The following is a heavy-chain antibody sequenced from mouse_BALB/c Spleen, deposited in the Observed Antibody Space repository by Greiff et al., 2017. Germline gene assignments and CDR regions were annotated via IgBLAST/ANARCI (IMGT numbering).Heavy chain of an antibody. D-gene: IGHD2-1*01. V-gene: IGHV1S29*02. CDR1: GYTFTDYN. J-gene: IGHJ2*01. CDR3: ARSHYGNYALDY. Sequence: EVKLQQSGPELVKPGASVKISCKASGYTFTDYNMHWVKQSHGKSLEWIGYIYPYNGGTGYNQKFKSKATLTVDNSSSTAYMELRSLTSEDSAVYYCARSHYGNYALDYWGQGTTLTVSS. CDR2: IYPYNGGT.